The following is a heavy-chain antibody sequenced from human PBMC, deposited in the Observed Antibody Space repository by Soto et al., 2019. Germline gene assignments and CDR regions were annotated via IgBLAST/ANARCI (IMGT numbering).Heavy chain of an antibody. CDR3: AKGEVDTAMAPPLGGYYGMDV. J-gene: IGHJ6*02. D-gene: IGHD5-18*01. CDR2: ISYDGSNK. Sequence: GGSLRLSCAASGFTFSSYGMHWVRQAPGKGLEWVAVISYDGSNKYYADSVKGRFTISRDNSKNTLYLQMNSLRAEDTAVYYCAKGEVDTAMAPPLGGYYGMDVWGQGTTVTVSS. CDR1: GFTFSSYG. V-gene: IGHV3-30*18.